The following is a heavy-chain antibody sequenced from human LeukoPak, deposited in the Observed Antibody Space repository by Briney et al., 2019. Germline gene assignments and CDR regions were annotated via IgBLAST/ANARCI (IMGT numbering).Heavy chain of an antibody. V-gene: IGHV3-7*01. Sequence: PGGSLRLSCAASGFTFSSYWMSWVRQAPGKGLEWVANIKQDGSEKYYVDSVKGRFTISRDNAKNSLYLQMNSLRAEDTAVYYCAKDEAIGGAGFDYWGQGTLVTVSS. D-gene: IGHD2-21*01. CDR1: GFTFSSYW. J-gene: IGHJ4*02. CDR3: AKDEAIGGAGFDY. CDR2: IKQDGSEK.